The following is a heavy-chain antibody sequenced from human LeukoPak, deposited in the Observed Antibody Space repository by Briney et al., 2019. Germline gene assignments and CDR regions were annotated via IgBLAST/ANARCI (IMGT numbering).Heavy chain of an antibody. CDR3: ARGPPYDFWSGYPGDY. CDR1: GGTFSSYA. Sequence: SVKVSCKASGGTFSSYAISWVRQAPGQGLEWLGGIIPIFGTTNYAQKFQGRVTITTDESTSTAYMELSSLRSEDTALYYCARGPPYDFWSGYPGDYWGQGTLVTVSS. J-gene: IGHJ4*02. D-gene: IGHD3-3*01. CDR2: IIPIFGTT. V-gene: IGHV1-69*05.